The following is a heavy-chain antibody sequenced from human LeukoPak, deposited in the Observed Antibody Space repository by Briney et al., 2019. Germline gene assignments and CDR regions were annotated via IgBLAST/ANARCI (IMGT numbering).Heavy chain of an antibody. J-gene: IGHJ5*02. Sequence: GGSLRLSCAASGFTFSSYAMSWVRQAPGKGLEXXXXXSGSGGSTYYADSVKGRFTISRDNSKNTLYLQMNSLRAEDTAVYYCAKASVPDILNWFDPWGQGTLVTVSS. CDR2: XSGSGGST. CDR3: AKASVPDILNWFDP. D-gene: IGHD2-15*01. CDR1: GFTFSSYA. V-gene: IGHV3-23*01.